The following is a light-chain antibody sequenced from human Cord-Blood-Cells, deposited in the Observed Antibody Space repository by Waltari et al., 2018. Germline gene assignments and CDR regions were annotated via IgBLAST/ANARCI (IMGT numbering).Light chain of an antibody. CDR1: TSDVGSYNL. CDR3: CSYAGSSTVV. V-gene: IGLV2-23*01. Sequence: QSALTQPASVSGSPGQSITISCTGTTSDVGSYNLVSWYQQHPGKAPKRMIYEGSKRPSGFSNRFSGSKSANPASLTISGLQAEDEADYYCCSYAGSSTVVFGGGTKLTVL. CDR2: EGS. J-gene: IGLJ2*01.